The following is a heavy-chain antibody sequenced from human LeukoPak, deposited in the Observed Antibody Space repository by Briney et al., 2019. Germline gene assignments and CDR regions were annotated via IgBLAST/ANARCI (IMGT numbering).Heavy chain of an antibody. D-gene: IGHD6-19*01. CDR1: GFTFSSYG. CDR2: IRYDGSNK. J-gene: IGHJ4*02. CDR3: AKDRQQWLGDFDY. V-gene: IGHV3-30*02. Sequence: GGSLRLSCAASGFTFSSYGMHWVRQAPGRGLEGVAFIRYDGSNKYYADSVKGRFTISRDNSKNTLYLQMNSLRAEDTAVYYCAKDRQQWLGDFDYWGQGTLVTVSS.